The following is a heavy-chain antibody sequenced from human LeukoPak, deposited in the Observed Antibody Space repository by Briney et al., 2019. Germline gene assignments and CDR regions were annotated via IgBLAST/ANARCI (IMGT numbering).Heavy chain of an antibody. Sequence: GGSLRLSCAASGFTFSSYWMSWVRQAPGKGLEWVANIKQDGSEKYNVDSVKGRFTISRDNAKNSLYLQMSSLRAEDTAVYYCARFSYCSSTTCPYFDYWGQGTLVTVSS. D-gene: IGHD2-2*01. V-gene: IGHV3-7*01. CDR2: IKQDGSEK. CDR3: ARFSYCSSTTCPYFDY. CDR1: GFTFSSYW. J-gene: IGHJ4*02.